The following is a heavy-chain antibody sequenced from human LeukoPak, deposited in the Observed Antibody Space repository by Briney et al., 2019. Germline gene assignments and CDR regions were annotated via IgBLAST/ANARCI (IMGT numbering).Heavy chain of an antibody. Sequence: PGGSLRLSCAASGFTFSTYYMNWVRQAPGEGLEWGSFITGSSSYIYYTDSVKGRFTISRDNAKNSLFLQMNSLRDEDTAVYYCARVSGDYTYYFDYWGQGTLVPVSS. CDR1: GFTFSTYY. CDR2: ITGSSSYI. J-gene: IGHJ4*02. CDR3: ARVSGDYTYYFDY. V-gene: IGHV3-21*01. D-gene: IGHD4-17*01.